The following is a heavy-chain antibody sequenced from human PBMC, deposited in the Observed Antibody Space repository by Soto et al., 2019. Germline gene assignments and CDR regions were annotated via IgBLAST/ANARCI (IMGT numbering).Heavy chain of an antibody. CDR1: GYTFTSYA. D-gene: IGHD3-9*01. CDR2: INAGNGNT. CDR3: ARGGGVLRYFDWSLSNWVDP. V-gene: IGHV1-3*01. Sequence: QVQLVQSGAEVKKPGASVKVSCKASGYTFTSYAMHWVRQAPGQRLEWMGWINAGNGNTKYSQKFQGRVTITRDTAARTACVELSRLRSEDTAVYYCARGGGVLRYFDWSLSNWVDPWGQGTLVTVSS. J-gene: IGHJ5*02.